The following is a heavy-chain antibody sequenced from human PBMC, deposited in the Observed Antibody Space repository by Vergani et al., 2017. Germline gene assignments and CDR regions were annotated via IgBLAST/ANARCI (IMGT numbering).Heavy chain of an antibody. CDR1: GGSFSGYY. CDR3: ARRAQVVTTIYYYYYGMDV. D-gene: IGHD3-22*01. CDR2: INHSGST. Sequence: QVQLQQWGAGLLKPSETLSLTCAVYGGSFSGYYWSWIRQPPGKGLEWIGEINHSGSTNYNPSLKSRVTISVDTSKNQFSLKLSSVTAADTAVYYCARRAQVVTTIYYYYYGMDVWGQGTTVTGSS. J-gene: IGHJ6*02. V-gene: IGHV4-34*01.